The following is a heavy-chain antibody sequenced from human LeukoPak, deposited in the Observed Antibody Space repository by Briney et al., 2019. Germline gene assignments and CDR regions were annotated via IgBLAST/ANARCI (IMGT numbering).Heavy chain of an antibody. Sequence: SQTLSLTCTVSGGSISSGGYYWSWIRQPPGKGLEWIGYIYHSGSTYYNPSLKSRVTISVDRSKNQFSLKLSSVTAADTAVYYCARAEWEPPFHWFDPWGQGTLVTVSS. CDR1: GGSISSGGYY. CDR2: IYHSGST. D-gene: IGHD1-26*01. V-gene: IGHV4-30-2*01. J-gene: IGHJ5*02. CDR3: ARAEWEPPFHWFDP.